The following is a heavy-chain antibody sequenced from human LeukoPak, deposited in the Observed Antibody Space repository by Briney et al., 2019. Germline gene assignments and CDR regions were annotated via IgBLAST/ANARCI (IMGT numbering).Heavy chain of an antibody. CDR3: ARGPLDIVATSYFDY. J-gene: IGHJ4*02. V-gene: IGHV1-69*05. D-gene: IGHD5-12*01. CDR2: IIPIFGTA. Sequence: GASVTVSCKASGGTFSSYAISWVRQAPGQGLEWMGGIIPIFGTANYAQKFQGRVTITTDESASTAYMELSSLRSEDTAVYYCARGPLDIVATSYFDYWGQGTLVTVSS. CDR1: GGTFSSYA.